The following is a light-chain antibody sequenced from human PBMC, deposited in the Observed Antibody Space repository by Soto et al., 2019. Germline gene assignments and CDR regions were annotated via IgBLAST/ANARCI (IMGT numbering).Light chain of an antibody. CDR2: EVT. Sequence: QSALTQPASVSGSPGQSITISCTGTSSDVGGYNHVSWYQQHPGKAPKLMIYEVTYRPSGVSNRFSGSKSGNTASLTISGLQAEDEADYYCSSYTRSSTLDVFGTGTKVTVL. V-gene: IGLV2-14*01. CDR1: SSDVGGYNH. CDR3: SSYTRSSTLDV. J-gene: IGLJ1*01.